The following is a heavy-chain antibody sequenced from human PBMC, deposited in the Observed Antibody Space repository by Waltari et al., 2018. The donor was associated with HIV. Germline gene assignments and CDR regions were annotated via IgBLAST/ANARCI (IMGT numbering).Heavy chain of an antibody. D-gene: IGHD3-3*01. V-gene: IGHV4-34*01. CDR2: INHSGST. CDR3: ARASAGDAFDI. Sequence: QVQLQQWGAGLLTPSETLSLTCAVSGGSVSGYYWSWIRQPPGKGLEWIGEINHSGSTNYNPSLKSRVTISVDTSKNQFSLKLSSVTAADTAVYYCARASAGDAFDIWGQGTMVTVSS. CDR1: GGSVSGYY. J-gene: IGHJ3*02.